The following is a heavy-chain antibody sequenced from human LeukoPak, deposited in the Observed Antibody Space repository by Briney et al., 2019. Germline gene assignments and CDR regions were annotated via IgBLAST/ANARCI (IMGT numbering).Heavy chain of an antibody. V-gene: IGHV4-59*01. J-gene: IGHJ6*03. CDR2: IYYSGST. CDR1: GGSISSYY. D-gene: IGHD4-17*01. Sequence: SETLSLTCTVSGGSISSYYWSWIRQPPGKGLEWIGYIYYSGSTNYNPSLKSRVTISVDTSKNQFSLKLSSVTAADTAVYYCARARPGDYGYYYYYMDVWGKGTTVTISS. CDR3: ARARPGDYGYYYYYMDV.